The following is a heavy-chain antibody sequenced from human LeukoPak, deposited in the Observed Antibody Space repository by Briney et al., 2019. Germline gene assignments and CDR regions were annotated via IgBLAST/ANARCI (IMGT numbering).Heavy chain of an antibody. J-gene: IGHJ6*04. CDR3: AELGITMIGGV. CDR1: GFIFSSYW. Sequence: SGGSLRLSCAASGFIFSSYWMSWVRQPPGKGLEWVANIKQDGSEKYYVDSVKGRFTISRDNAKNSLNLQMNSLRAEDTAVYYCAELGITMIGGVWGKGTTVTISS. V-gene: IGHV3-7*01. D-gene: IGHD3-10*02. CDR2: IKQDGSEK.